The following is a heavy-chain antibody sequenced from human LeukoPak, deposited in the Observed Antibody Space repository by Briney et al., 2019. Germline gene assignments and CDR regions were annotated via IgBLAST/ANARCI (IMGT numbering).Heavy chain of an antibody. V-gene: IGHV3-48*03. J-gene: IGHJ6*02. Sequence: GGSLRLSCAASGFTFSSYEMNWVRQAPGKGLEWVSYISSSGSTIYYADSVKGRFTISRDNAKNSLYLQMNSLRAEDTAVYYCARRLYYYYGMDVWGQGTTVTVSS. CDR3: ARRLYYYYGMDV. CDR1: GFTFSSYE. CDR2: ISSSGSTI. D-gene: IGHD3-22*01.